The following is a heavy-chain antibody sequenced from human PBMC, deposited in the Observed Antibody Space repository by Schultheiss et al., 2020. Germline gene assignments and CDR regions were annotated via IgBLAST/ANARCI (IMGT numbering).Heavy chain of an antibody. J-gene: IGHJ4*02. V-gene: IGHV4-31*03. Sequence: LSLTCTVSGGSISSGGYYWSWIRQHPGKGLEWIGYIYYSGSTYFNPSLKSRVTISVDTSKNQFSLKLSSVTAADTAVYYCAGDGGRADRGDYWGQGTLVTVSS. CDR1: GGSISSGGYY. CDR2: IYYSGST. D-gene: IGHD3-10*01. CDR3: AGDGGRADRGDY.